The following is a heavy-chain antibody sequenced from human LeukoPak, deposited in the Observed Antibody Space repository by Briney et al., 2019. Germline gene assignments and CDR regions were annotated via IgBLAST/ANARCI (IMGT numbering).Heavy chain of an antibody. V-gene: IGHV1-69*05. J-gene: IGHJ5*02. CDR2: IIPIFGTA. D-gene: IGHD4-11*01. CDR1: GGTFSSYA. CDR3: ASSHTVAESNWFDP. Sequence: SVKVSCKASGGTFSSYAISWVRQAPGQGLEWMGRIIPIFGTANYAQKFQGRVTITTDESTSTAYMELSSLRSEDTAVYYRASSHTVAESNWFDPWGQGTLVTVSS.